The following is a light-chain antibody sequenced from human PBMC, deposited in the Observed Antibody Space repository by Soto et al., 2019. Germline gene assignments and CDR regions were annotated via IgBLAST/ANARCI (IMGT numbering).Light chain of an antibody. CDR1: QSVSYTSGGKNY. V-gene: IGKV4-1*01. J-gene: IGKJ2*01. CDR3: QQYYSNSYT. CDR2: WAS. Sequence: DIVMTQSPDSLAVSLGERATINCKSSQSVSYTSGGKNYLAWYQQKPGQPPQLLISWASTRESGVPDRFSGSVSGTDFTLTISSLQAEDVAVYYGQQYYSNSYTFGQGTKLEIK.